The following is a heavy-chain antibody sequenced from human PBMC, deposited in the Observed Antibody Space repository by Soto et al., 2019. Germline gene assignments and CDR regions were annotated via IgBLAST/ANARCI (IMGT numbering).Heavy chain of an antibody. V-gene: IGHV3-11*01. J-gene: IGHJ4*02. Sequence: TGGSLRLSCAAPGFTFSDYYMSWIRQAPGKGLEWVSYISSSGSTIYYADSVKGRFTISRDNAKNSLYLQMNSLRAEDAAVYYCHTRDGYNGLGDYWGQGTLVTVSS. D-gene: IGHD5-12*01. CDR1: GFTFSDYY. CDR2: ISSSGSTI. CDR3: HTRDGYNGLGDY.